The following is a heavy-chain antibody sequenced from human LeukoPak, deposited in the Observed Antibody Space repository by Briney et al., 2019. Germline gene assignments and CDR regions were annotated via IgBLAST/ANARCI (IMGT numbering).Heavy chain of an antibody. Sequence: SETLSLTCAAYGGSFSGYYWSWIRQPPGKGLEWIGEINHSGSTNYNPSLKSRVTISVDTSKNQFSLKLSSVTAADTAVYYCARRRDYKNFDYWGQGTLVTVSS. CDR1: GGSFSGYY. CDR3: ARRRDYKNFDY. CDR2: INHSGST. V-gene: IGHV4-34*01. D-gene: IGHD3-16*01. J-gene: IGHJ4*02.